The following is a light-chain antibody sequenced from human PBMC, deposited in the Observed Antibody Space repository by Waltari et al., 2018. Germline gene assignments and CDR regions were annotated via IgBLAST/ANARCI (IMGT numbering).Light chain of an antibody. Sequence: EMVLMQSPGTLSLSPGERATLSCRTSQNVINNYLAWFQQKPGQVPSLLIYATSHRATGTPDRCSGSGSGTDFTLTISRLEPEDFAVYYCQQHGSFPRTFGQGTKVEI. CDR3: QQHGSFPRT. CDR1: QNVINNY. J-gene: IGKJ1*01. V-gene: IGKV3-20*01. CDR2: ATS.